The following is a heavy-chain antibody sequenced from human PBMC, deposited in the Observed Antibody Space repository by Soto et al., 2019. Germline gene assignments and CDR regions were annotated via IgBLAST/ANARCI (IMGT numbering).Heavy chain of an antibody. CDR1: GGSISSSSYY. CDR2: IYYSGST. CDR3: AVLSVAATPFPLGLYY. D-gene: IGHD2-15*01. V-gene: IGHV4-39*01. J-gene: IGHJ4*02. Sequence: SETLSLTCTVSGGSISSSSYYWGWIRQPPGKGLEWIGSIYYSGSTYYNPSLKSRVTISVDTSKNQFSLKLSSVTAADTAVYYCAVLSVAATPFPLGLYYWGQGTLVTVSS.